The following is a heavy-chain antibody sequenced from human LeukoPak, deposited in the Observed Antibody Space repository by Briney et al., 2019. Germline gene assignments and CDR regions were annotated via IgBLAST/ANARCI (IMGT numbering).Heavy chain of an antibody. CDR1: GFTFSSYG. CDR2: IRYDGSNK. J-gene: IGHJ6*03. Sequence: GGSLRLSCAASGFTFSSYGMHWVRQAPGKGLEWVAFIRYDGSNKYYADSVKGRFTISRDNSKNTLYLQMNSLRAEDTAAYYCAKEKRLEDYYYYMDVWGKGTTVTVSS. CDR3: AKEKRLEDYYYYMDV. V-gene: IGHV3-30*02.